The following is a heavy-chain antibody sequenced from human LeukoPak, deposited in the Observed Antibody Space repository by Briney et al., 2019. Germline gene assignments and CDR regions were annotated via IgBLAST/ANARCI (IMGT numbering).Heavy chain of an antibody. CDR1: GFTFSSYA. V-gene: IGHV3-30-3*02. D-gene: IGHD3-22*01. Sequence: AGGSLRLSCAASGFTFSSYAMHWVRQAPGKGLEWVAVISYDGSNKYYADSVKGRFTISRDNSKNTLYLQMNSLRAEDTAVYYCAKEGLKDSSGLYYYYMDVWGKGTTVTVSS. J-gene: IGHJ6*03. CDR3: AKEGLKDSSGLYYYYMDV. CDR2: ISYDGSNK.